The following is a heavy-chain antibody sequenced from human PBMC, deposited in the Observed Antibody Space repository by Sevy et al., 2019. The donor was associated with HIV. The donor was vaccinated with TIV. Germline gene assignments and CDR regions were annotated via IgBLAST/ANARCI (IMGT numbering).Heavy chain of an antibody. Sequence: ASVKVSCKASGYTFTSYAMHWVRQAPGQRLEWMGWINAGNGNTKYSQKFQGRVTITRDTSAGTAYMELSSLRSEDTAVYYCARLTRDGAAGTGYYYYGMDVWGQGTTVTVSS. D-gene: IGHD6-13*01. CDR3: ARLTRDGAAGTGYYYYGMDV. J-gene: IGHJ6*02. V-gene: IGHV1-3*01. CDR1: GYTFTSYA. CDR2: INAGNGNT.